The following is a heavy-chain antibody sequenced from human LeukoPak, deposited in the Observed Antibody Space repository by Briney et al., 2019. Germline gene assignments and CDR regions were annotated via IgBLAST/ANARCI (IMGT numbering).Heavy chain of an antibody. CDR1: GGSFSGYY. CDR3: AGHGYCSSTSCLIDY. Sequence: PSETLSLTCAVYGGSFSGYYWSWIRQPPGKGLEWIGEINHSGSTNYNPSLKSRVTISVDTSKNQFSPKLSSVTAADTAVYYCAGHGYCSSTSCLIDYWGQGTLVTVSS. D-gene: IGHD2-2*01. J-gene: IGHJ4*02. CDR2: INHSGST. V-gene: IGHV4-34*01.